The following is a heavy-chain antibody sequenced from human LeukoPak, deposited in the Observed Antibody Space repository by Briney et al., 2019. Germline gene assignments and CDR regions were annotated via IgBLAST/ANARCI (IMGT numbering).Heavy chain of an antibody. J-gene: IGHJ4*02. CDR2: ISGSGGST. CDR1: GFTFSSYA. Sequence: PGGSLRLSCAASGFTFSSYAMSWVRQAPGKGLEWVSAISGSGGSTYYADSVKGRFIISRDNSKNTLYLQMNSLRAEDTAVYYCATLGLTVTTYPDYWGQGTLLTVSS. D-gene: IGHD4-17*01. V-gene: IGHV3-23*01. CDR3: ATLGLTVTTYPDY.